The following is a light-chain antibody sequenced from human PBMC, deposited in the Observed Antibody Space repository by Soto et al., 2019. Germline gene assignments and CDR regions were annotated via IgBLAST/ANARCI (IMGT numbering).Light chain of an antibody. CDR3: SSYTSSTTPYV. Sequence: QSVVTQPASVSGSPGQSSTSSCPGTIGCVVGYDSVSWYQQHPGKAPKLIIYDVNNRPSGVSHRFSGSKSGNTASLTISGLQAEDEADFYCSSYTSSTTPYVFGTGTKVTVL. CDR1: IGCVVGYDS. V-gene: IGLV2-14*03. J-gene: IGLJ1*01. CDR2: DVN.